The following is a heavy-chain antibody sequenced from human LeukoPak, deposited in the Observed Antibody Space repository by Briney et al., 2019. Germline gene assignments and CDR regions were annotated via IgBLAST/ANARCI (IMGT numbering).Heavy chain of an antibody. CDR3: ARQKLGYCSSTSCYIGDAFDI. CDR2: IYYSGST. V-gene: IGHV4-39*01. CDR1: GGSISSSSYY. Sequence: SETLSLTCTVSGGSISSSSYYWGWIRQPPGKGLEWIGSIYYSGSTYYNPSIKSRVTISVDTSKNQFSLKLSSVTAADTAVYYRARQKLGYCSSTSCYIGDAFDIWGQGTMVTVSS. J-gene: IGHJ3*02. D-gene: IGHD2-2*02.